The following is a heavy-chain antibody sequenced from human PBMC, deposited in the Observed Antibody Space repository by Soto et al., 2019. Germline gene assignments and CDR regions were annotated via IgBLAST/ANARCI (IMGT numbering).Heavy chain of an antibody. CDR2: IRSKAYGGTT. D-gene: IGHD4-4*01. CDR3: TRGQSCSNYCYYYYGMDV. J-gene: IGHJ6*02. CDR1: GFTFGYYA. V-gene: IGHV3-49*03. Sequence: GGSLRLSCTASGFTFGYYAMSWFRQAPGKGLEWVGFIRSKAYGGTTEYAASEKGRFTISRDDSKSIAYLQMNSLKTEDTAVYYCTRGQSCSNYCYYYYGMDVWGQGTTVTVSS.